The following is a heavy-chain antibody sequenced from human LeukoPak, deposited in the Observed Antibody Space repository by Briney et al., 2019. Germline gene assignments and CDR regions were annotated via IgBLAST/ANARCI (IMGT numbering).Heavy chain of an antibody. V-gene: IGHV3-21*01. J-gene: IGHJ4*02. CDR2: ISSSSNYM. Sequence: PGGSLRLSCAASGFIFSRNAMNWVRQAPGKGLEWVSFISSSSNYMSYADSVKGRFTISRDNAKNSLYLQMNSLRAEDTAVYYCARPLDSSNNYFDYWGQGTLVTVSA. CDR3: ARPLDSSNNYFDY. D-gene: IGHD6-13*01. CDR1: GFIFSRNA.